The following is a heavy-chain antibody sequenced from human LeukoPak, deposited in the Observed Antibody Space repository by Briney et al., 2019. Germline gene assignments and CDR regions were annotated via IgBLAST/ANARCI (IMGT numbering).Heavy chain of an antibody. D-gene: IGHD3-3*01. CDR3: ASGYDFWSGYGHNWFDP. Sequence: PSETLSLTCTVSGGSITGYYWTWIRQPAGKVLEWIGRVSDTGRAYYNPSLERRVTISLDTSNNRFSLKLSSVTAADTAVYYCASGYDFWSGYGHNWFDPWGQGTLVTVSS. J-gene: IGHJ5*02. CDR2: VSDTGRA. V-gene: IGHV4-4*07. CDR1: GGSITGYY.